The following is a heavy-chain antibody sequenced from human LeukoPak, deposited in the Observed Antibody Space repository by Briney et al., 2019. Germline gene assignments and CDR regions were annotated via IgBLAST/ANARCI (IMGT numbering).Heavy chain of an antibody. CDR3: AKEDSGWHFDY. Sequence: GGSLRLSCAASGFTFSSYAMSWVRQAPGKGLAWVAGNSDSGSSSYYTDSVKGRFTISRDNSKNTLYLQMNRLRADDTAVYYCAKEDSGWHFDYWGQGTLVTVSS. CDR2: NSDSGSSS. V-gene: IGHV3-23*01. J-gene: IGHJ4*02. CDR1: GFTFSSYA. D-gene: IGHD6-19*01.